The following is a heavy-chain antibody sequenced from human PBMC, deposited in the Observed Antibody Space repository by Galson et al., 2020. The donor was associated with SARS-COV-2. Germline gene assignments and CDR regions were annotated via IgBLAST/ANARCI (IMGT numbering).Heavy chain of an antibody. J-gene: IGHJ3*02. CDR3: ARVITIFGLVPRSGDAFDM. CDR1: GFTFSDFA. V-gene: IGHV3-30*04. CDR2: ISYDGSNE. D-gene: IGHD3-3*01. Sequence: GGSLRLSCAASGFTFSDFAMHWVRQAPGKGLEWVAFISYDGSNEDYADSVKGRFTISRDNPKNTLYLHMNSLRLEDTALYYCARVITIFGLVPRSGDAFDMWGQGTMVTVSS.